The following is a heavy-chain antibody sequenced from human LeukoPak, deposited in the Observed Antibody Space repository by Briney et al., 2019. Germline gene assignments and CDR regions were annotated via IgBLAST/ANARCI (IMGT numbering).Heavy chain of an antibody. CDR3: ARVPTLRVVTTPTYFDY. J-gene: IGHJ4*02. Sequence: SVKVSCKASGCTFTGYYMHWVRQAPGQGLEWMGGIIPIFGTANYAQKFQGRVTITADESTSTAYMELSSLRSEDTAVYYCARVPTLRVVTTPTYFDYWGQGTPVTVSS. D-gene: IGHD2-21*02. V-gene: IGHV1-69*13. CDR2: IIPIFGTA. CDR1: GCTFTGYY.